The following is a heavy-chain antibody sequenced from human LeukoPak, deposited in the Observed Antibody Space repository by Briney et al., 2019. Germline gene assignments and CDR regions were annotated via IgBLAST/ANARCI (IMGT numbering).Heavy chain of an antibody. CDR1: GFTFSSYA. CDR3: ARGSSWYQGLSYFDY. J-gene: IGHJ4*02. CDR2: ISYDGSNK. V-gene: IGHV3-30-3*01. Sequence: TGGSLRLSCAASGFTFSSYAMLWVRQAPGKGLEWVAVISYDGSNKYYADSVKGRFTISRDNSKNTLYLQMNSLRAEDTAVYYCARGSSWYQGLSYFDYWGQGALVTVSS. D-gene: IGHD6-13*01.